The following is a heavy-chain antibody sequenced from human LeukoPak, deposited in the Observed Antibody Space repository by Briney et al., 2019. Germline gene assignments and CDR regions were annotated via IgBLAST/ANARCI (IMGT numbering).Heavy chain of an antibody. CDR3: ARGPVSETRGYYRPFDY. J-gene: IGHJ4*02. D-gene: IGHD3-22*01. V-gene: IGHV4-30-4*07. CDR2: IHSSGTT. CDR1: GDSISSGEFS. Sequence: ESSETLSLTCAVSGDSISSGEFSGSWIRQPPGKGLDWIAYIHSSGTTYYNPSPKSRVTISIDTSQNHFSLKLHYVTPADTAMYYCARGPVSETRGYYRPFDYWGQGTLVTVSS.